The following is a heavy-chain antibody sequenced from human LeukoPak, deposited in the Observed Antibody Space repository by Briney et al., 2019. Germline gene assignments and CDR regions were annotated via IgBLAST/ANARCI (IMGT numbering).Heavy chain of an antibody. CDR1: GFRFSSYS. CDR3: AKDTSMVTGYCFDY. V-gene: IGHV3-48*01. Sequence: GGSLRLSCAASGFRFSSYSMNWVRQAPGKGLEWVSYITSSSSTLYYADSVKGRFTISRDNAKNSLCLQMNSLRAEDTAVYYCAKDTSMVTGYCFDYWGQGTLVTVSS. J-gene: IGHJ4*02. CDR2: ITSSSSTL. D-gene: IGHD5-18*01.